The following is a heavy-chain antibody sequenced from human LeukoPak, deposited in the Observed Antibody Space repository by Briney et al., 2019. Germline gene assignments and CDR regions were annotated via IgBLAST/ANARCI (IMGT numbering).Heavy chain of an antibody. V-gene: IGHV4-59*01. CDR2: IYYSGST. Sequence: KPSETLSLTCTVSGGSISSYYWSWIRQPPGKGLEWIGYIYYSGSTNYNPSLKSRVTISVDTSKNQFSLKLSSVTAADTAVYYCARGYGDYHYYFDYWGQGTLVTVSS. D-gene: IGHD4-17*01. CDR3: ARGYGDYHYYFDY. CDR1: GGSISSYY. J-gene: IGHJ4*02.